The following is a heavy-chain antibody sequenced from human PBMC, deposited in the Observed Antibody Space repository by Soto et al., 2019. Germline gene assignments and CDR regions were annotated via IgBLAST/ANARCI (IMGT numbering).Heavy chain of an antibody. D-gene: IGHD6-19*01. Sequence: EVQLLESGGGLVQPGGSLRLSCAASGFTFSTYSMTWVRQAPGKGLEWVSTIRDSGHSTHYADSVRGRFAISRDNSKNTLFLQMNRLRAEDTAVYYCARVKAQILSSGWYGGDAIGGQGTMVTVSS. J-gene: IGHJ3*02. CDR3: ARVKAQILSSGWYGGDAI. CDR2: IRDSGHST. CDR1: GFTFSTYS. V-gene: IGHV3-23*01.